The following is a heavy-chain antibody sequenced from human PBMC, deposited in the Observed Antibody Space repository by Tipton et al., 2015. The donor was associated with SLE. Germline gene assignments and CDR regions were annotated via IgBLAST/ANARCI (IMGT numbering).Heavy chain of an antibody. J-gene: IGHJ6*02. CDR1: GGSFSAYY. V-gene: IGHV4-34*01. CDR2: INHSGST. CDR3: ARHPTWVVQGDYGMDV. Sequence: LRLSCAVYGGSFSAYYWSWIRQPPGKGLEWIGEINHSGSTNYNPSLKSRVTISVDTSKNQFSLKLSSVTAADTAVYYCARHPTWVVQGDYGMDVWGQGTTVTVSS. D-gene: IGHD3-10*01.